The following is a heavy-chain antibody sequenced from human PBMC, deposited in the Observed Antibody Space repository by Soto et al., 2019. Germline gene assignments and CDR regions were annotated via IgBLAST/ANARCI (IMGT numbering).Heavy chain of an antibody. CDR2: ISYDGSNK. V-gene: IGHV3-30*18. CDR1: GFTFSSYG. J-gene: IGHJ4*02. CDR3: AKEPFSEEDYYFDY. D-gene: IGHD6-25*01. Sequence: GGSLRLSCAASGFTFSSYGMHWVRQAPGKGLEWVAVISYDGSNKYYADSVKGRFTISRDNSKNTLYLQMNSLRAEDTAVYYCAKEPFSEEDYYFDYWGQGTLVTVSS.